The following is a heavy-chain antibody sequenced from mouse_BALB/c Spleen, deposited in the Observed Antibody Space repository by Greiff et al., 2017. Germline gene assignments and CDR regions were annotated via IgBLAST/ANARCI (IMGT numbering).Heavy chain of an antibody. CDR3: ATNYRYVFDY. CDR2: INPYNGDT. D-gene: IGHD2-14*01. CDR1: GYSFTGYF. Sequence: EVQLQESGPELVKPGASVKISCKASGYSFTGYFMNWVMQSHGKSLEWIGRINPYNGDTFYNQKFKGKATLTVDKSSSTAHMELRSLASEDSAVYYCATNYRYVFDYWGQGTTLTVSS. J-gene: IGHJ2*01. V-gene: IGHV1-20*02.